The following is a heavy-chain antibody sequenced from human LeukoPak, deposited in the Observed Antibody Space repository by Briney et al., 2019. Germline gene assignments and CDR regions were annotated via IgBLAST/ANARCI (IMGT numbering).Heavy chain of an antibody. V-gene: IGHV4-38-2*02. CDR3: ARRGYSYGR. Sequence: SETLSLTCTVSGYSISSGYYWGWIRQPPGKGLEWIGSIYHSGSTYYNPSLKSRVTISVDTSKNQFSLKLSSVTAADTAVYYCARRGYSYGRWGQGTLVTASS. D-gene: IGHD5-18*01. J-gene: IGHJ4*02. CDR2: IYHSGST. CDR1: GYSISSGYY.